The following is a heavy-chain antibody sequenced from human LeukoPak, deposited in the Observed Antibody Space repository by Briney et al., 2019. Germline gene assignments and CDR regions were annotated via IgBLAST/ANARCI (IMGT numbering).Heavy chain of an antibody. D-gene: IGHD6-19*01. V-gene: IGHV4-4*07. CDR2: IYASGST. CDR3: AGRDQTTGWSFDY. J-gene: IGHJ4*02. CDR1: GDSFSRYY. Sequence: SETLSLTCVVSGDSFSRYYWSWIRQPAGKGLEWIGQIYASGSTIYNPSLASRVTLLIDTSQKQFSLKVRSATAADTAVYYCAGRDQTTGWSFDYWGQGSQVIVSS.